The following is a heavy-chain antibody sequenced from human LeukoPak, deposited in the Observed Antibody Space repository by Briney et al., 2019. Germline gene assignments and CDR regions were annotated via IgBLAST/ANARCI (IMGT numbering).Heavy chain of an antibody. Sequence: GGSLRLSCAASGFTFSTYSMNWVRQAPGKGLEWVSSISSSSSYIHYTDSVKGRFTISRDNAKNSLYLQMSSLTAEDTALYYCARDSAELDYWGQGTLVTVSS. V-gene: IGHV3-21*01. J-gene: IGHJ4*02. CDR1: GFTFSTYS. D-gene: IGHD1-26*01. CDR2: ISSSSSYI. CDR3: ARDSAELDY.